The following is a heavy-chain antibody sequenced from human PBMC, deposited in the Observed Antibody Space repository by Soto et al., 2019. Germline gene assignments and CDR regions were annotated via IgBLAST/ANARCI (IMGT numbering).Heavy chain of an antibody. Sequence: GGSLRLSCAASGFTFSSYWMHWVRQAPGKGLVWVSRINSDGSSTSYADSVKGRFTISRDNAKNTLYLQMNSLRAEDTAVYYCARGDCSGGSCYSDPYYYFDYWGQGTLVTVSS. CDR1: GFTFSSYW. CDR3: ARGDCSGGSCYSDPYYYFDY. V-gene: IGHV3-74*01. D-gene: IGHD2-15*01. J-gene: IGHJ4*02. CDR2: INSDGSST.